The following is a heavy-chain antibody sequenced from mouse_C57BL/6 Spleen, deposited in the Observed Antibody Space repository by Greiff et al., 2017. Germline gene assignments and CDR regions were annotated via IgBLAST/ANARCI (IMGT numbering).Heavy chain of an antibody. CDR2: ISSGGDYI. J-gene: IGHJ4*01. Sequence: EVQRVESGEGLVKPGGSLKLSCAASGFTFSSYAMSWVRQTPEKRLEWVAYISSGGDYIYYADTVKGRFTISRDNARNTLYLQMSSLKSEDTAMYYCTREGLGNYPYYAMDYWGQGTSVTVSS. CDR1: GFTFSSYA. D-gene: IGHD2-1*01. V-gene: IGHV5-9-1*02. CDR3: TREGLGNYPYYAMDY.